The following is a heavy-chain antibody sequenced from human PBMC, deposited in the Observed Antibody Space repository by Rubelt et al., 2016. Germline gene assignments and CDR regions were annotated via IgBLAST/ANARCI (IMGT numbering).Heavy chain of an antibody. CDR3: ARDYGSSGACDY. CDR1: GYTFTSYG. Sequence: QVQLVQSGAEVKKPGASVKVSCQASGYTFTSYGICWVRQAPGQGLEWMGWISAYNGNTNYAQKLPGRITMTTDTATRTAYIEVRSLGSEDTAGYYWARDYGSSGACDYWGQGTLITVSS. CDR2: ISAYNGNT. V-gene: IGHV1-18*01. D-gene: IGHD6-13*01. J-gene: IGHJ4*02.